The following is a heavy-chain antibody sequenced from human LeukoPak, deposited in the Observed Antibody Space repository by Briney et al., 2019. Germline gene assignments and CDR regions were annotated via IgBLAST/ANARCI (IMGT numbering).Heavy chain of an antibody. CDR1: GFTFSSYD. CDR3: ARKLELDY. J-gene: IGHJ4*02. V-gene: IGHV3-64*01. Sequence: GGSLRLSCAASGFTFSSYDMHWVRQAPGKGLEYVSAISSNGGSTYYANSVKGRFTISRDNSKNTLYLQMGSLRAEDMAVYYCARKLELDYWGQGTLVTVSS. CDR2: ISSNGGST. D-gene: IGHD1-1*01.